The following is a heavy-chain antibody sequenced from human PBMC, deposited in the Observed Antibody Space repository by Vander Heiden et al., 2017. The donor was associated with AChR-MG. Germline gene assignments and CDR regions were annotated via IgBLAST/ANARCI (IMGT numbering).Heavy chain of an antibody. J-gene: IGHJ6*02. CDR2: IIPILGIA. CDR1: GGTFSSYA. V-gene: IGHV1-69*04. D-gene: IGHD5-12*01. CDR3: ARAESFIVATIADYYYGMDV. Sequence: QVQLVQSGAAVKKPGSSVKVSCKASGGTFSSYAISGGRQAPGQGLEWMGRIIPILGIANYAQKFQGGVTITADKSTSTAYMELSSLRSEDTAVYYCARAESFIVATIADYYYGMDVWGQGTTVTVSS.